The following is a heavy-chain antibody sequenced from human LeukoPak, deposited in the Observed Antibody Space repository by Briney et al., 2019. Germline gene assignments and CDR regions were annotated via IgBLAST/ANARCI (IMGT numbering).Heavy chain of an antibody. J-gene: IGHJ4*02. CDR3: AKDSMVRGVPVYFDY. CDR1: GFTFSSYW. D-gene: IGHD3-10*01. CDR2: ISWNSGSI. Sequence: GGSLRLSCAASGFTFSSYWMHWVRQAPGKGLEWVSGISWNSGSIGYADSVKGRFTISRDNAKNSLYLQMNSLRAEDTALYYCAKDSMVRGVPVYFDYWGQGTLVTVSS. V-gene: IGHV3-9*01.